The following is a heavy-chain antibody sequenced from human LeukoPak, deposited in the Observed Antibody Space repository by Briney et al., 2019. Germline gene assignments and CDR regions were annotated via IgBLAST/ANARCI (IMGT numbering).Heavy chain of an antibody. D-gene: IGHD1-7*01. CDR3: ARGAIELELPLDP. V-gene: IGHV1-2*02. Sequence: ASVKVSCKAFGYTFTGYYMHWVRQAPGQGLEWMGWINPNSGGTNYAQKFQGRVTMTRDTSISTAYMELSRLRSDDTAVYYCARGAIELELPLDPWGQGTLVTVSS. CDR1: GYTFTGYY. J-gene: IGHJ5*02. CDR2: INPNSGGT.